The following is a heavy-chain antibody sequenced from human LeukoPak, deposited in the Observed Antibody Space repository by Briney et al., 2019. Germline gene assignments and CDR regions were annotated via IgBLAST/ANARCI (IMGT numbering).Heavy chain of an antibody. CDR1: GYTFTGYY. J-gene: IGHJ5*02. CDR3: ARLWWYGGLSAGWFDP. D-gene: IGHD3-10*01. Sequence: ASVKVSCKASGYTFTGYYMHWVRQAPGQGLEWMGWINPISGGANSAQTFQGRVSITRDTSISTAYMELSRLRSDDTAVYSCARLWWYGGLSAGWFDPWGQGTLVTVSS. V-gene: IGHV1-2*02. CDR2: INPISGGA.